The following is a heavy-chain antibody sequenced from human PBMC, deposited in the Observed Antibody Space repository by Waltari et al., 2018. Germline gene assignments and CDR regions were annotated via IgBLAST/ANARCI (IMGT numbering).Heavy chain of an antibody. V-gene: IGHV4-34*01. CDR1: GGSFSGYY. D-gene: IGHD4-17*01. Sequence: QVQLQQWGAGLLKPSETLSLTCAVYGGSFSGYYWSWIRQPPGKGLEWIGEINHSGSTNYNPSLKSRVTISVDTCKNQFSLKLSAVTAADTAVYYCARGEGFYGDYANWFDPWGQGTLVTVSS. J-gene: IGHJ5*02. CDR2: INHSGST. CDR3: ARGEGFYGDYANWFDP.